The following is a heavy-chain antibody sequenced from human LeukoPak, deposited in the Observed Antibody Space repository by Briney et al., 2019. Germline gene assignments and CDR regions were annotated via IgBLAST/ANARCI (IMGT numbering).Heavy chain of an antibody. CDR1: GDSISSTSYF. D-gene: IGHD2-15*01. CDR2: IYYSGST. CDR3: ARHAHPGIGWELLPFDY. V-gene: IGHV4-39*01. J-gene: IGHJ4*02. Sequence: PSETLSLTCTVSGDSISSTSYFWGWIRQPPGKGLEWIGTIYYSGSTYYNPSLKSRVTISVDTSKNQFSLKLSSVTAADTAVYYCARHAHPGIGWELLPFDYWGKGTLVIVSS.